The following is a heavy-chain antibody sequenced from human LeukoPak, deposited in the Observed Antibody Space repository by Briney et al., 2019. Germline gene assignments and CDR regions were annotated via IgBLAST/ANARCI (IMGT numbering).Heavy chain of an antibody. CDR3: ARDRGRDGSHADY. V-gene: IGHV3-21*01. D-gene: IGHD5-24*01. J-gene: IGHJ4*02. CDR2: ISSSSSYI. Sequence: GGSLRLSCAASGFTFSSYSMNWVRQAPGKGLEWVSSISSSSSYIYYADSVKGRITISRDNAKNSLYLQMNSLRAEDTAVYYCARDRGRDGSHADYWGQGTLVTVSS. CDR1: GFTFSSYS.